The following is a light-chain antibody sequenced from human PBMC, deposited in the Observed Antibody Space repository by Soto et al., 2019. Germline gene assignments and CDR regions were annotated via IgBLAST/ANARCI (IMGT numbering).Light chain of an antibody. CDR1: QSVSSSY. Sequence: DIVLTQSPGTLSLSPGESATLSCKASQSVSSSYLAWYQQKPGQAPRLLFYGASTRATGLPARFSGTGSGTEFTLTINSLQAEDAAVYYCQQYYNWPRTFGQGTRLEI. V-gene: IGKV3-15*01. CDR2: GAS. CDR3: QQYYNWPRT. J-gene: IGKJ5*01.